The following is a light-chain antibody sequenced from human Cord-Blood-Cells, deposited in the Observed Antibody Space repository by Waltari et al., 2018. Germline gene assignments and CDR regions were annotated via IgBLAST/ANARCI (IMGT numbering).Light chain of an antibody. Sequence: AIQLTQSPSSLSASIGDRVTITCRASQGISSALAWYQQKPGKAPKLLIYDASSLESGVPSRFSGSGSGTDFTLTISSLQPEDFATYYCQQFNSYPITFGQGTRLEIK. J-gene: IGKJ5*01. V-gene: IGKV1-13*02. CDR1: QGISSA. CDR3: QQFNSYPIT. CDR2: DAS.